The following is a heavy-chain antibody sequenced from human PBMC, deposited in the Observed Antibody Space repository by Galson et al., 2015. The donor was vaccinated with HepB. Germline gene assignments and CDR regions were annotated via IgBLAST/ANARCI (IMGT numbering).Heavy chain of an antibody. J-gene: IGHJ4*02. Sequence: ETLSLTCTVSNDSVSNAYYYWTWIRQPPGKGLEWIGWIYYTGGFNYSPSLKSRVAMSVDVSKNQFSLKLSSVTAADTAVYYCARVADNYFDYWGQGNLVTVSS. V-gene: IGHV4-61*01. CDR1: NDSVSNAYYY. CDR3: ARVADNYFDY. CDR2: IYYTGGF.